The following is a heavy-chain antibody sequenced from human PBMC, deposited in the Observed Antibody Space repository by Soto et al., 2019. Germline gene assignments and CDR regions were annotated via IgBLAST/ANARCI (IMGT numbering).Heavy chain of an antibody. Sequence: GGSLRLSCAASGFTFSSYAMHWVRQAPGKELEWVAIISYDGSNKYYVDSVKGRLTISRDNSKNTVHLQMNSLRGEDTAVYYCERETAPGRFYWFDPWGQGTRVTVSS. D-gene: IGHD3-16*01. CDR3: ERETAPGRFYWFDP. J-gene: IGHJ5*02. V-gene: IGHV3-30-3*01. CDR1: GFTFSSYA. CDR2: ISYDGSNK.